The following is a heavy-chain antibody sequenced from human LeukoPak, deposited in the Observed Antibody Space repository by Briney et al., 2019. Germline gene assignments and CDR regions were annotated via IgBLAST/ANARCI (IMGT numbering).Heavy chain of an antibody. CDR2: TISSGNST. D-gene: IGHD6-6*01. V-gene: IGHV3-23*01. CDR3: AKPYSTSSKFMFDY. J-gene: IGHJ4*02. Sequence: GGSLRLSCAASGFTFSSYAMSWVRQAPGKRLEWVSITISSGNSTYYPDSVKGRFTISRDNSKNTLYLQMNSLRAEDTAVYYCAKPYSTSSKFMFDYWGQGTLVTVSS. CDR1: GFTFSSYA.